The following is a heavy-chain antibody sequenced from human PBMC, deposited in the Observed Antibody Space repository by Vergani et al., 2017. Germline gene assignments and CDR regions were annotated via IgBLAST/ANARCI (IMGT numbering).Heavy chain of an antibody. J-gene: IGHJ4*02. CDR3: ARHDPGIAAAGTSPYYFDY. CDR2: IYYSGST. CDR1: GGSISSYY. D-gene: IGHD6-13*01. Sequence: QVQLQESGPGLVKPSETLSLTCTVSGGSISSYYWSWIRQPPGKGLEWIGSIYYSGSTYYNPSLKSRVTISVDTSKNQFSLKLSSVTAADTAVYYCARHDPGIAAAGTSPYYFDYWGQGTLVTVSS. V-gene: IGHV4-59*05.